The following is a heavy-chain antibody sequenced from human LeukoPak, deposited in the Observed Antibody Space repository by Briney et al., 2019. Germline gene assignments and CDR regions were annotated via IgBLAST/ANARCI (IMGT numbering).Heavy chain of an antibody. V-gene: IGHV3-23*01. J-gene: IGHJ4*02. Sequence: GGSLRLSCAASGFTFSSYAMSWVRQAPGKGLEWVSAISGSGGSTYYADSVKGRFTISRDNSKNTLYLQMNSLRAEDTAVYYCARARRSPGYFDYWGQGTLVTVSS. CDR2: ISGSGGST. CDR1: GFTFSSYA. CDR3: ARARRSPGYFDY.